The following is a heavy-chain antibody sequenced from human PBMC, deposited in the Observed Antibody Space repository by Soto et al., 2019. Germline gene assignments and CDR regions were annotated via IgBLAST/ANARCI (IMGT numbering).Heavy chain of an antibody. CDR3: AKGRAITAYDVDFLFDY. CDR1: GFSFSEYA. V-gene: IGHV3-23*01. D-gene: IGHD5-12*01. J-gene: IGHJ4*01. Sequence: EVQLLESGGGLVQPGGSLRLSCKASGFSFSEYAMTWVRQAPGKGLEWVSAISGSGDNTFYAASVKGRFAISRDNSKNIVYLQMYSQRTDDAAVDFCAKGRAITAYDVDFLFDYWGHGTLVTVSS. CDR2: ISGSGDNT.